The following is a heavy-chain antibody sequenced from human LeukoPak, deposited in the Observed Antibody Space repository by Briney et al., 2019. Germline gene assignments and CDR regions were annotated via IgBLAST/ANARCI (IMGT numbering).Heavy chain of an antibody. CDR1: GGSISSYY. J-gene: IGHJ4*02. CDR3: ARGLRRYSKAFPFDY. CDR2: LYYTGST. Sequence: SETLSLTCTVSGGSISSYYWSWIRQPPGKGLEWIGYLYYTGSTNYNPSLKSRVTISVDTSKNQFSLRLSSVTAADTTVYYCARGLRRYSKAFPFDYWGQGTLVTVSS. D-gene: IGHD5-18*01. V-gene: IGHV4-59*12.